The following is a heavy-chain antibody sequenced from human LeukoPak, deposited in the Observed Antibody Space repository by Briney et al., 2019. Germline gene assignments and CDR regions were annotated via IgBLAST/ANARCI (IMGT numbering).Heavy chain of an antibody. CDR1: GYSISSGYY. CDR2: IYHSGST. J-gene: IGHJ1*01. Sequence: SETLSLTCTVSGYSISSGYYWGWIRQPPGKGLEWIGSIYHSGSTYYNPSLRSRATISLDTSKNQLSLKLSSVTAADTAVYYRARVAAGIGFFQHWGQGTLVTVSS. D-gene: IGHD6-13*01. CDR3: ARVAAGIGFFQH. V-gene: IGHV4-38-2*02.